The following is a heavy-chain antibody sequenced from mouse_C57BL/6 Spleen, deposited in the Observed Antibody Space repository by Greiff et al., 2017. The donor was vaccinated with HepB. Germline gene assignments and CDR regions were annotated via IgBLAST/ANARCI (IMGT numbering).Heavy chain of an antibody. V-gene: IGHV1-82*01. Sequence: QVQLQQSGPELVKPGASVKISCKASGYAFSSSWMNRVKQRPGKGLEWIGRIYPGDGDTNYNGKFKGKATLTADKSSSTAYMQLSSLTSEDSAVYFCAPYSNYEDYYAMDYWGQGTSVTVSS. D-gene: IGHD2-5*01. CDR1: GYAFSSSW. CDR2: IYPGDGDT. J-gene: IGHJ4*01. CDR3: APYSNYEDYYAMDY.